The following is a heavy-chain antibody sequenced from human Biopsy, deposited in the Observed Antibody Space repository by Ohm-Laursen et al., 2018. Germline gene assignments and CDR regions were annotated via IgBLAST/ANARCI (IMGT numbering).Heavy chain of an antibody. Sequence: SVKVSCKVSGGTFSNYGVNWVRQAPGQGLEWLGGNIPILGTGNYAQKFQDRVTVAADTSTSTATMELRSLRSDDTAVYYCATKLTGYFHHWGQGTLVIVSS. CDR1: GGTFSNYG. CDR3: ATKLTGYFHH. J-gene: IGHJ1*01. V-gene: IGHV1-69*06. D-gene: IGHD3-9*01. CDR2: NIPILGTG.